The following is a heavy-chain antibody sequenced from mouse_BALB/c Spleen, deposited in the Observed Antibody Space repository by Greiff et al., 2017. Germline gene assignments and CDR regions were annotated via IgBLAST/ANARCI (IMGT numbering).Heavy chain of an antibody. V-gene: IGHV7-3*02. CDR2: IRNKANGYTT. Sequence: EVKVVESGGGLVQPGGSLRLSCATSGFTFTDYYMSWVRQPPGKALEWLGFIRNKANGYTTEYSASVKGRFTISRDNSQSILYLQMNTLRAEDSATYYCARFYYYGSSPYYFDYWGQGTTLTVSS. CDR3: ARFYYYGSSPYYFDY. D-gene: IGHD1-1*01. J-gene: IGHJ2*01. CDR1: GFTFTDYY.